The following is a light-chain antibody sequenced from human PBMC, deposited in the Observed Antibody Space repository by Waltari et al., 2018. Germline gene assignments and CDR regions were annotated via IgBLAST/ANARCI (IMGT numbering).Light chain of an antibody. CDR1: QSIQTF. Sequence: EIVLTQAPATLSFSPGDRATLSCRASQSIQTFLAWYQQKPGQAPRLFIYNSSLRASGVPVRFSGSGSGTDFTLTISHLEPEDFAFYFCQHRDNWLFTFGPGTKVEIK. CDR2: NSS. J-gene: IGKJ3*01. CDR3: QHRDNWLFT. V-gene: IGKV3-11*01.